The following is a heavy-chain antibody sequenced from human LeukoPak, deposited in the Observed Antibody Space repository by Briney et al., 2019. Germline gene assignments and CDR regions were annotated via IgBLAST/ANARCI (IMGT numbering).Heavy chain of an antibody. CDR2: ISSSSRTM. Sequence: GGSLRLSCAASGFTFSSYGMSWVREAPGKGLEWVSYISSSSRTMYYADSVKGRFTFTRDNAKTSLYLQMNSLRAEDTAVYYCARESGLTMVRGTFDYWGQGTLVTVSS. V-gene: IGHV3-48*04. CDR1: GFTFSSYG. J-gene: IGHJ4*02. D-gene: IGHD3-10*01. CDR3: ARESGLTMVRGTFDY.